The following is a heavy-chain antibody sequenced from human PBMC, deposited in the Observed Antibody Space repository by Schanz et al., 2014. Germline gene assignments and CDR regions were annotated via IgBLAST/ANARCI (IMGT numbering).Heavy chain of an antibody. CDR1: GFTFTTFA. CDR2: ISDRGDGT. J-gene: IGHJ4*02. Sequence: EQVLESGGGFVQPGGSLRLSCATSGFTFTTFAMTWVRQAPGKGLEWVSGISDRGDGTNYGDSVRGRFTISRDNSRITVYLQMNNVGVDDTATYYCVKTDAGWRFDYWGQGTLVIVSS. CDR3: VKTDAGWRFDY. D-gene: IGHD6-19*01. V-gene: IGHV3-23*01.